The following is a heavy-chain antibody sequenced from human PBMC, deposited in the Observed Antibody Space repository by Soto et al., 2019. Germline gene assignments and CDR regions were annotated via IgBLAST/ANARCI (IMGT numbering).Heavy chain of an antibody. CDR3: ARDLVGGLSATKYFYGMDV. CDR2: INPNSGGT. V-gene: IGHV1-2*04. D-gene: IGHD2-8*02. J-gene: IGHJ6*02. Sequence: AYVQASLSVTGSTMTAYAVHWVGSTRGQGLEWMGWINPNSGGTNYAQKFQGWVTMTRDTSISTAYMELSRLRSDDTAVYYCARDLVGGLSATKYFYGMDVWGPVATVTVSS. CDR1: GSTMTAYA.